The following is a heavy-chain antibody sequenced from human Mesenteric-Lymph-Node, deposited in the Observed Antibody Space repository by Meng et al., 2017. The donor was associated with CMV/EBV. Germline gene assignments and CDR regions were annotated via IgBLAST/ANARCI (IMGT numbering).Heavy chain of an antibody. J-gene: IGHJ4*02. D-gene: IGHD3-16*01. CDR2: IDADSGKA. CDR3: ARVDRWGSLRPDYYFDY. CDR1: LTNYI. Sequence: LTNYIIHWVRPAPGQGLEWMGWIDADSGKAEYSQKFQGSITVTSDTSANTAHMELSSLMSEDTAVYYCARVDRWGSLRPDYYFDYWGQGTLVTVSS. V-gene: IGHV1-3*01.